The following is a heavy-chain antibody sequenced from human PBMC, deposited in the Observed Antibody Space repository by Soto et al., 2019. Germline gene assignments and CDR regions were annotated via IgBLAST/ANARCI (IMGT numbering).Heavy chain of an antibody. CDR1: GFTFSSYW. CDR3: ARDPPHSGSYYYCYYGMDV. D-gene: IGHD1-26*01. Sequence: PGGALRLSCTASGFTFSSYWMSWVRQAPGKGLEWVANIKQDGSNKYYADSVKGRFTISRDNSKNTLYLQMNSLRAEDTAVYYCARDPPHSGSYYYCYYGMDVWGQGTTVIVSS. CDR2: IKQDGSNK. J-gene: IGHJ6*02. V-gene: IGHV3-7*01.